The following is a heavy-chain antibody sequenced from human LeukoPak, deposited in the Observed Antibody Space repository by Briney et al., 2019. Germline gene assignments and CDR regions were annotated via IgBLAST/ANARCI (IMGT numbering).Heavy chain of an antibody. CDR1: GYTLTELS. Sequence: GASVRVSCKVSGYTLTELSMHWVRQAPGKGLGWMGGFDPEDGETIYAQKFQGRVTITADESTSTAYMELSSLRSEDTAVYYCAGDYYAEPPYYYYGMDVWGQGTTVTASS. V-gene: IGHV1-24*01. CDR2: FDPEDGET. J-gene: IGHJ6*02. D-gene: IGHD3-10*01. CDR3: AGDYYAEPPYYYYGMDV.